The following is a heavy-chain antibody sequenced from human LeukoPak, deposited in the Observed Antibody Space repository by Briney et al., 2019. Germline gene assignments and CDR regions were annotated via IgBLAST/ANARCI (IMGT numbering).Heavy chain of an antibody. Sequence: SVKVSCKASGGTFSSYAISWVRQAPGQGLEWMGRIIPILGIASYAQKFQGRVTITADKSTSTAYMELSSLRSEDTAVYYCARDTLADRNDYAFDIWGQGTMVTVSS. CDR2: IIPILGIA. CDR1: GGTFSSYA. CDR3: ARDTLADRNDYAFDI. V-gene: IGHV1-69*04. J-gene: IGHJ3*02. D-gene: IGHD1-1*01.